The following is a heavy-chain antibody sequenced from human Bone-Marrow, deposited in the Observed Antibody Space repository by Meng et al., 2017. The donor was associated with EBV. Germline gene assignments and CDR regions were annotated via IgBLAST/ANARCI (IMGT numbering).Heavy chain of an antibody. V-gene: IGHV4-4*02. D-gene: IGHD3-22*01. CDR2: IYHSGST. CDR3: AKGGGYYYDSSGFHYDY. J-gene: IGHJ4*02. Sequence: QVQLQESGPGLVKPSGTLSLTCAVSGGAISSNNWWSWVRQPPGKGLECIGEIYHSGSTNYNPSLKSRVTISVDKSKNQFSLKLSSVTAADTAVYYCAKGGGYYYDSSGFHYDYWGQGTLGTVSS. CDR1: GGAISSNNW.